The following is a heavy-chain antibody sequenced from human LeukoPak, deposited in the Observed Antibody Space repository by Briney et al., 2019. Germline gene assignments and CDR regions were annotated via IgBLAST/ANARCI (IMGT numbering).Heavy chain of an antibody. D-gene: IGHD6-19*01. CDR2: ISSSGSYI. V-gene: IGHV3-21*01. Sequence: GGSLRLSCAASGFTFSSYSMNWVRQAPGKGLEWVSFISSSGSYIYYADSVKGRFTISRDNAKNSLYLQMNSLRAEDTAVYYCARGEAVAGNDHWGQGIRVTVSS. J-gene: IGHJ4*02. CDR3: ARGEAVAGNDH. CDR1: GFTFSSYS.